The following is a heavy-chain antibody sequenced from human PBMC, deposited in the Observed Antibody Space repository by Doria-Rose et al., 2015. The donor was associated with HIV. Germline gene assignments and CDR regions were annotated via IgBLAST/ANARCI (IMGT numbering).Heavy chain of an antibody. CDR3: ATTWSGYYLDY. D-gene: IGHD3-3*01. Sequence: FSMYPISWVRQAPGQGLEWMGRIIPVLGIRNYAQKFQGRVTITADESTSTAYIELSNLRSEDTAVYYCATTWSGYYLDYWGQGTLVTVSA. V-gene: IGHV1-69*02. J-gene: IGHJ4*02. CDR1: FSMYP. CDR2: IIPVLGIR.